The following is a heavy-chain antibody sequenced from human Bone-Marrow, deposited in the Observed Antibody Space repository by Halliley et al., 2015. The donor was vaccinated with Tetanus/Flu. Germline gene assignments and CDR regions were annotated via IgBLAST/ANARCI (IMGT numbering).Heavy chain of an antibody. Sequence: TLSLTCNVSGVSVRSATDYWAWIRQPPGKGLEWIGYVYHSGSTSYRPSHKSRVIILVDTSKNQFSLKLISVTAADTAVYYCARVKGDSQYYNALDVWGQGTTVTVSS. CDR1: GVSVRSATDY. CDR3: ARVKGDSQYYNALDV. V-gene: IGHV4-61*01. D-gene: IGHD2-21*02. J-gene: IGHJ6*02. CDR2: VYHSGST.